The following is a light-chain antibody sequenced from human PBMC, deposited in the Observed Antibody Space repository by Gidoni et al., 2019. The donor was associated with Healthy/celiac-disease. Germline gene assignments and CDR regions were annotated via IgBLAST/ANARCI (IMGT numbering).Light chain of an antibody. Sequence: HFIPAPSSLSASVGDRVTITCRASQGISSALAWYQQKPGKAPKLLIYAASSLESGVPSRFSGSGSGTDFTLTISSLQPEDFATYYCQQFNSYPPSFXGXTKVEIK. V-gene: IGKV1-13*02. J-gene: IGKJ4*01. CDR2: AAS. CDR3: QQFNSYPPS. CDR1: QGISSA.